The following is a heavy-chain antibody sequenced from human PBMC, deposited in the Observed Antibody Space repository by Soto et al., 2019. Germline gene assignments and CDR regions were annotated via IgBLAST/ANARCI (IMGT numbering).Heavy chain of an antibody. V-gene: IGHV3-23*01. CDR1: GFTFNSYS. CDR2: ISGRGGAI. Sequence: EVQLLESGGGLVQPGGSLRLACAASGFTFNSYSMSWVRQAPGKGLEWVSIISGRGGAIFYADSVKGRFTISRDNSKSTLYLQMNSLRAEDTALYYCAKKGVVPGGKDWFESWGQGTSVTVSS. D-gene: IGHD2-15*01. CDR3: AKKGVVPGGKDWFES. J-gene: IGHJ5*01.